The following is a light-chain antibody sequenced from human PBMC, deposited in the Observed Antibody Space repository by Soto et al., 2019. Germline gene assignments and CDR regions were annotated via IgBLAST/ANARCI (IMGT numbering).Light chain of an antibody. CDR1: SSDVGGYNY. CDR2: EVT. V-gene: IGLV2-8*01. J-gene: IGLJ1*01. CDR3: SSFKGATTI. Sequence: QSVLTQPPSASGSPGQSVTISCTGTSSDVGGYNYVSWYQQHPGKAPKLVIYEVTKRPSGVPDRFSGSKSGNTASLTVSGLQAEDEDDYYCSSFKGATTIFGNGTKVTVL.